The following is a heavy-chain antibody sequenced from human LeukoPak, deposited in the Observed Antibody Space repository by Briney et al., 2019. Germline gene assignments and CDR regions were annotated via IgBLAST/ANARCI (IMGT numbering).Heavy chain of an antibody. J-gene: IGHJ6*02. CDR3: AKDTGYSGYELYYYYYGMDV. CDR1: GYTFTSYG. V-gene: IGHV1-18*01. Sequence: ASVEVSCKASGYTFTSYGISWVRQAPGQGLEWMGWISAYNGNTNYAQKLQGRVTMTTDTSTSTAYMELRSLRSDDTAVYYCAKDTGYSGYELYYYYYGMDVWGQGTTVTVSS. D-gene: IGHD5-12*01. CDR2: ISAYNGNT.